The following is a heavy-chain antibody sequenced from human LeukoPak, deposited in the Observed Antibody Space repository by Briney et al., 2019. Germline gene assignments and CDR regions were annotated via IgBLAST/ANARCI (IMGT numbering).Heavy chain of an antibody. Sequence: SETLSLTCTVSGGSISSYYSSWIRQPPGKGLEWIGYIYYSGSTNYNPSLKSRVTISVDTSKNQFSLKLSSVAAADTAVYYCARRNSVTVAFDYWGQGTLVTVSS. CDR2: IYYSGST. D-gene: IGHD1-14*01. CDR3: ARRNSVTVAFDY. V-gene: IGHV4-59*01. CDR1: GGSISSYY. J-gene: IGHJ4*02.